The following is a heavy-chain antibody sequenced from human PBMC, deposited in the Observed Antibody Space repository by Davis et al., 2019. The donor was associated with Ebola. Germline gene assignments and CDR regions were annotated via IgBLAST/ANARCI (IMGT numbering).Heavy chain of an antibody. D-gene: IGHD3-22*01. CDR1: GGSISSYY. J-gene: IGHJ6*02. V-gene: IGHV4-59*01. CDR3: ARDTRNYYDSSGYYYYYYYGMDV. Sequence: MPSETLSLTCTVSGGSISSYYWSWIRQPPGKGLEWIGYIYYSGSTNYNPSLKSRVTISVDTSKNQFSLKLSSVTAADTAVYYCARDTRNYYDSSGYYYYYYYGMDVWGQGTTVTVSS. CDR2: IYYSGST.